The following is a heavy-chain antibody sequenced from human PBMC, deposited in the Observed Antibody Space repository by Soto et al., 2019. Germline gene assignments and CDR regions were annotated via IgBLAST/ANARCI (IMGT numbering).Heavy chain of an antibody. CDR3: GCPRLGY. J-gene: IGHJ4*02. CDR2: ISYDGSDK. V-gene: IGHV3-30-3*01. CDR1: GFTFSSYA. Sequence: QVQLVESGGGVVQPGRSLRLSCAASGFTFSSYALHWVRQAPGKGLEWVAVISYDGSDKYYADSVKGRFPISTDNSKNTLYLQMNSLRAEDTAVYYCGCPRLGYWGQGTLVTVSS. D-gene: IGHD2-2*01.